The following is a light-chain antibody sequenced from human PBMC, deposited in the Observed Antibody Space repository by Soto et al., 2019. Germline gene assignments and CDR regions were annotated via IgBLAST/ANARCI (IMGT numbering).Light chain of an antibody. CDR3: QSYDSSLSGFVI. CDR1: GSNIGSGYN. V-gene: IGLV1-40*01. J-gene: IGLJ2*01. CDR2: DNT. Sequence: QPVLTQPPSVSGAPGQRVTMSCTGSGSNIGSGYNVHWYQQLPETAPKLLIYDNTNRPSGVPDRFSASKSGTSASLAITGLQAEDEADYYCQSYDSSLSGFVIFGGGTKLTVL.